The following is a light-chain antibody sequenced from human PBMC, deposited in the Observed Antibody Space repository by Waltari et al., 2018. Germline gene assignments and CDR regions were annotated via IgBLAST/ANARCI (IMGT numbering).Light chain of an antibody. CDR2: WAS. V-gene: IGKV4-1*01. CDR3: HQHYTTPWT. CDR1: RSVFYTANNKNY. Sequence: DIAMTQSPDSLAVSLGERATINCKSSRSVFYTANNKNYLTWYQQKPGQPPQMLISWASTRESGVPARFSGSGAGTDFTLTISSLQAEDVAVYYCHQHYTTPWTFGQGTLVEL. J-gene: IGKJ1*01.